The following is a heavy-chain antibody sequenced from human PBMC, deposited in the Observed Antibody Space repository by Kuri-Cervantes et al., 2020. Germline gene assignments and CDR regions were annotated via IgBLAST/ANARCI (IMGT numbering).Heavy chain of an antibody. J-gene: IGHJ3*02. Sequence: SLKISCVASGFSFTGYRMNWIRQAPGKGLEWVSGISWNSGSIGYADSVKGRFTTSRDNAKNSLYLQMNSLRAEDTALYYCAKVHTWGETDYGDLRNAFGIWGQGTMVTVSS. V-gene: IGHV3-9*01. CDR1: GFSFTGYR. CDR2: ISWNSGSI. CDR3: AKVHTWGETDYGDLRNAFGI. D-gene: IGHD4-17*01.